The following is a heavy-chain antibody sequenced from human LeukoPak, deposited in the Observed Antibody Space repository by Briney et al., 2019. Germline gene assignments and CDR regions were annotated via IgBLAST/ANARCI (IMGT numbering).Heavy chain of an antibody. CDR3: AKEEYSYGHPTRLDY. V-gene: IGHV3-23*01. D-gene: IGHD5-18*01. J-gene: IGHJ4*02. CDR1: GFTFSSHA. CDR2: ISGSGGST. Sequence: PGGSLRLSCAASGFTFSSHAMSWVRQAPGKGLEWVSAISGSGGSTYYADSVKGRFTISRNNSKNTLYLQMNSLRAEDTAVYYCAKEEYSYGHPTRLDYRGQGTLVTVSS.